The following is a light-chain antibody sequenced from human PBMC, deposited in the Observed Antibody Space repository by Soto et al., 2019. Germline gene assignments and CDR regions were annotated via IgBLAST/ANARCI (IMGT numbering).Light chain of an antibody. CDR3: SSYAGGNNGV. Sequence: QSALTQPASVSGSPGQSITISCTGTSSDVGGYNYVSWYQQHPGKAPKLMIYEVNQRPSGVPDRFSGSKSGNTASLTVSGLQAEDEANYYCSSYAGGNNGVFGGGTKLTVL. V-gene: IGLV2-8*01. CDR2: EVN. J-gene: IGLJ3*02. CDR1: SSDVGGYNY.